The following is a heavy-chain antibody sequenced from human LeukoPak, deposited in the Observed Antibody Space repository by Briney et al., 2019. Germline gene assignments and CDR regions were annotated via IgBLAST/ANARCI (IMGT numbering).Heavy chain of an antibody. CDR3: ARDCSSTSCYQAYYMDV. Sequence: SETLSLTCTVSGGSISSSSYYWGWIRQPPGKGLEWIGSIYYSGSTYYNPSLKSRVTISVDTSKNQFSLKLSSVTAADTAVYYCARDCSSTSCYQAYYMDVWGKGTTVTVSS. V-gene: IGHV4-39*07. CDR2: IYYSGST. D-gene: IGHD2-2*01. J-gene: IGHJ6*03. CDR1: GGSISSSSYY.